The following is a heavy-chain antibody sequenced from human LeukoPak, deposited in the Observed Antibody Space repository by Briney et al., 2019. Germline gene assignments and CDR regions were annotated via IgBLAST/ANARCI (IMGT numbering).Heavy chain of an antibody. CDR3: AREPTTIFGVVDRYGMDV. D-gene: IGHD3-3*01. Sequence: PGRSLRLSCAASGFTFSSYWMHWVRQAPGKGLVWVSRINSDGSSTSYADSVKGRFTISRDNAKNTLYLQMNSLRAEDTAVYYCAREPTTIFGVVDRYGMDVWGQGTSVTVSS. J-gene: IGHJ6*02. CDR1: GFTFSSYW. CDR2: INSDGSST. V-gene: IGHV3-74*01.